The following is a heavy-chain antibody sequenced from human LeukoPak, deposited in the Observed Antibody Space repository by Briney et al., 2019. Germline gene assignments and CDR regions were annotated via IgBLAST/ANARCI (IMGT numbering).Heavy chain of an antibody. J-gene: IGHJ3*01. Sequence: GGSLRLSCAASGFTFSSYGMHWVRQAPGKGLEWVAYIRSDGSKEYHADSVEGRFIISRDNSKKILYLQMNSLRAEDTAMYYCAKEAGLFDVWGQGTMVTVSS. V-gene: IGHV3-30*02. CDR2: IRSDGSKE. CDR1: GFTFSSYG. CDR3: AKEAGLFDV.